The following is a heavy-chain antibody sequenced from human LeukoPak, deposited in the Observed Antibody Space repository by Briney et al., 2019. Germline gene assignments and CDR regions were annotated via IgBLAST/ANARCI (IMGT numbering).Heavy chain of an antibody. J-gene: IGHJ6*02. CDR1: GGSLSSYY. D-gene: IGHD3-9*01. CDR2: IYYSGST. V-gene: IGHV4-59*01. CDR3: ARAYYDILTGYYSPVGMDV. Sequence: SETLSLTCTVSGGSLSSYYWSWIRQPPGKGLEWIGYIYYSGSTNYNPSLKSRVTISVDTSKNQFSLKLSSVTAADTAVYYCARAYYDILTGYYSPVGMDVWGQGTTVTVSS.